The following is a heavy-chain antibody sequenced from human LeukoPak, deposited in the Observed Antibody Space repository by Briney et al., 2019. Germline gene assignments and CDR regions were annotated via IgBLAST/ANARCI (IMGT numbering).Heavy chain of an antibody. CDR1: GGSISSYY. J-gene: IGHJ3*02. V-gene: IGHV4-39*01. Sequence: PSETLSLTCTVSGGSISSYYWGWIRQPPGKGLEWIGSIYYSGSTYYNPSLKSRVTISVDTSKNQFSLKLSSVTAADTAVYYCARLEGGAFDIWGQGTMVTVSS. D-gene: IGHD3-16*01. CDR3: ARLEGGAFDI. CDR2: IYYSGST.